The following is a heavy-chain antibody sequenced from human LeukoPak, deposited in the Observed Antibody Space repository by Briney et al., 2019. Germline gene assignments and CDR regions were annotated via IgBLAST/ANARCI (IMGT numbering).Heavy chain of an antibody. V-gene: IGHV3-30-3*01. J-gene: IGHJ4*02. Sequence: GSLRLSCAASGFTFSSYAMHWVRQAPGKGLEWVAVISYDGSNKYYADSVKGRFTISRDNSKNTLYLQMNSLRAEDTAVYYCARDLFKYSYGPTGYWGQGTLVTVSS. CDR1: GFTFSSYA. CDR2: ISYDGSNK. D-gene: IGHD5-18*01. CDR3: ARDLFKYSYGPTGY.